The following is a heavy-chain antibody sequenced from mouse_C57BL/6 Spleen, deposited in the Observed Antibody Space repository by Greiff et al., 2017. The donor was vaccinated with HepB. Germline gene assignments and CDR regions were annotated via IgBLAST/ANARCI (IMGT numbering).Heavy chain of an antibody. V-gene: IGHV1-82*01. Sequence: QVQLKESGPELVKPGASVKISCKASGYAFSSSWMNWVKQRPGKGLEWIGRIYPGDGDTNYNGKFKGKATLTADKSSSTAYMQLSSLTSEDSAVYFCARGRVELGEDYWGQGTTLTVSS. CDR3: ARGRVELGEDY. J-gene: IGHJ2*01. CDR1: GYAFSSSW. CDR2: IYPGDGDT. D-gene: IGHD4-1*01.